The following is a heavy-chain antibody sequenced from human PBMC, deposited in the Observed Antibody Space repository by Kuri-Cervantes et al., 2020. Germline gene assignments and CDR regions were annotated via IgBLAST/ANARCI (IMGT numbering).Heavy chain of an antibody. CDR1: GYSISSGYY. V-gene: IGHV4-61*01. Sequence: SETLSLTCAVSGYSISSGYYWGWIRQPPGKGLEWIGYIYYSGSTNYNPSLKSRVTISVDTSKNQFSLKLSSVTAADTAVYYCARRYLGEYYMDVWGKGTTVTVSS. J-gene: IGHJ6*03. CDR3: ARRYLGEYYMDV. CDR2: IYYSGST. D-gene: IGHD3-10*01.